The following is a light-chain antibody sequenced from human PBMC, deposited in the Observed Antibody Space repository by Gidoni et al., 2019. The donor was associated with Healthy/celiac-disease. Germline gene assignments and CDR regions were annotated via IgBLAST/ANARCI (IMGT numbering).Light chain of an antibody. CDR2: GAS. Sequence: EIVMTQSPATLSVSPGERATLSCRASQSVSSNLAWYQQKPGQAPRLLIYGASTRATGIPARFSGSGSGTEFTLTISSLQPEDFAVYYCQQYNNWPLWTFGQXTKVEIK. CDR1: QSVSSN. J-gene: IGKJ1*01. CDR3: QQYNNWPLWT. V-gene: IGKV3-15*01.